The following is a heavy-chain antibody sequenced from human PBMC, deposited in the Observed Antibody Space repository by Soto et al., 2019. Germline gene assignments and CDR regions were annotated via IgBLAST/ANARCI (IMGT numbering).Heavy chain of an antibody. D-gene: IGHD6-6*01. CDR3: ERYSSSSLTCYYYGMDV. CDR1: GYTFTSYG. J-gene: IGHJ6*02. CDR2: ISAYNGNT. Sequence: QVQLVQSGAEVKKPGASVKVSCKASGYTFTSYGISWVRQAPGQGLEWMGWISAYNGNTNYAQKIQGRVTMTTDTSTSTAYMELRSLRSDDTAVYDCERYSSSSLTCYYYGMDVWGQGTTVTVSS. V-gene: IGHV1-18*04.